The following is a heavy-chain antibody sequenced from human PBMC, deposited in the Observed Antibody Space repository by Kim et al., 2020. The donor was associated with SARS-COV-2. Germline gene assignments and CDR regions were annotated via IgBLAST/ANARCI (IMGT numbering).Heavy chain of an antibody. Sequence: GGSLRLSCAASGFTFGDYAMHWVRQAPGKGLEWVSGISWNSGSIGYAYSVRGRFTISRDNATNSMYLQMNSLRAEDTALYYCANEMRVGYYGSGAIDYWGQGTLVTVSS. CDR1: GFTFGDYA. CDR3: ANEMRVGYYGSGAIDY. D-gene: IGHD3-10*01. J-gene: IGHJ4*02. V-gene: IGHV3-9*01. CDR2: ISWNSGSI.